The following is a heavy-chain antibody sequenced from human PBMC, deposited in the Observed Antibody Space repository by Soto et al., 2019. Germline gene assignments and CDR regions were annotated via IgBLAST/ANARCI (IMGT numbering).Heavy chain of an antibody. V-gene: IGHV4-30-4*01. J-gene: IGHJ6*02. CDR3: GRAHRDLQHLVPYYYGMAV. CDR2: IHYNGNT. D-gene: IGHD6-13*01. Sequence: SETLSLTCSVSGGSVNTGYYYWSWIRQPPGKGLEWIGYIHYNGNTYHNPSLKSRVTISVDTSKNQFSLKLSSVTAADTAVYYCGRAHRDLQHLVPYYYGMAVWGQGPTVTRSS. CDR1: GGSVNTGYYY.